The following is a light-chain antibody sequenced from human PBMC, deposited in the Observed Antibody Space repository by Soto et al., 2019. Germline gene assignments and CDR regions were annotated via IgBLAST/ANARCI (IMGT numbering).Light chain of an antibody. J-gene: IGKJ1*01. CDR3: LQYYAAPWT. CDR1: QSVLYSSNNKNY. CDR2: WAS. Sequence: DIMMTQSPDSLAVSLGERATINCKSSQSVLYSSNNKNYLAWYQQKPGQPPKLLIYWASTRESGVPDRFSGNGSGTNFTLTISSLQTEDVALYYCLQYYAAPWTFGQGTKVEI. V-gene: IGKV4-1*01.